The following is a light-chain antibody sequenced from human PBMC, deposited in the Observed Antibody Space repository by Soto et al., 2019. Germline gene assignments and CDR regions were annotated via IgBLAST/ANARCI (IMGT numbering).Light chain of an antibody. CDR3: SSYTSSSTLYV. V-gene: IGLV2-14*01. J-gene: IGLJ1*01. CDR2: EVS. Sequence: QSALTQPASVSGSPGQSITISCTGTSSDVGGYNYVSWYQQHPGKAPKLMIFEVSSRPSGVSYRFSGSKSGNTASLTISGLQAEDEADYYCSSYTSSSTLYVFVSGTKLTVL. CDR1: SSDVGGYNY.